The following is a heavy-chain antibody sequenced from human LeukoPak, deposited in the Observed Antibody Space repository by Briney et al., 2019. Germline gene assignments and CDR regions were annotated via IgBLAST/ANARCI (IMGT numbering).Heavy chain of an antibody. CDR1: GGSISSGGYY. J-gene: IGHJ6*02. Sequence: SETLSLTCTVSGGSISSGGYYWSWIRQHPGKGLEWIGYIYYSGSTYYNPSLKSRVTISVDTSKNQFSPKLSSVTAADTAVYYCARDSGELLWFGESPYGMDVWGQGTTVTVSS. D-gene: IGHD3-10*01. CDR2: IYYSGST. V-gene: IGHV4-31*03. CDR3: ARDSGELLWFGESPYGMDV.